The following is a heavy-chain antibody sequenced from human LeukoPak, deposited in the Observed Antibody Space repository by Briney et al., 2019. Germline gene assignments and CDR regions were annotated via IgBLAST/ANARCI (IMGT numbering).Heavy chain of an antibody. CDR2: ISSSSSYI. V-gene: IGHV3-21*01. J-gene: IGHJ4*02. D-gene: IGHD4-17*01. Sequence: GGSLRLSCAASGFTFSSYSMNWVRQAPGKGLEWVSSISSSSSYIYYADSVKGRFTISRDNAKNSLYLQMNSLRAEDTAVYYCARGTLRPWDFDYWGQGTLVTVSS. CDR1: GFTFSSYS. CDR3: ARGTLRPWDFDY.